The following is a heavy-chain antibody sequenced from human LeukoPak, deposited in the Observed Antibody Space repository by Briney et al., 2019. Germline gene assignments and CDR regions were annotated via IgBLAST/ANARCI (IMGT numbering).Heavy chain of an antibody. CDR1: GGSLSSYY. J-gene: IGHJ5*02. D-gene: IGHD6-13*01. V-gene: IGHV4-59*12. Sequence: SETLSLTCTVSGGSLSSYYWSWIRQPPGKGLEWIGYIYYSGSTNYKPSLKSRVTISVDTSKNQFSLKLSSVTAADTAVYYCARDLSGYSSSWVISNWFDPWGQGTLVTVSS. CDR3: ARDLSGYSSSWVISNWFDP. CDR2: IYYSGST.